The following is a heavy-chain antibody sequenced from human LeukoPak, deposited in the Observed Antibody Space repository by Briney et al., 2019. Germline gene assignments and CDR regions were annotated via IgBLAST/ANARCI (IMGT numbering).Heavy chain of an antibody. J-gene: IGHJ6*02. Sequence: SETLSLTCAVYGGSFSGYYWSWIRQPPGKGLEWIGEINHSGSTNYNPSLKSRVTISVDTSENQFSLKLSSVTAADTAVYYCARMDRYCSSTSCYGFYYYYGMDVWGQGTTVTVSS. CDR2: INHSGST. D-gene: IGHD2-2*01. CDR3: ARMDRYCSSTSCYGFYYYYGMDV. CDR1: GGSFSGYY. V-gene: IGHV4-34*01.